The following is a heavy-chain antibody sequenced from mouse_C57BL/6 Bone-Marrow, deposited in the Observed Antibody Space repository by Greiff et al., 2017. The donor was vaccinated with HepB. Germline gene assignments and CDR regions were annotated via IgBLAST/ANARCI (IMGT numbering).Heavy chain of an antibody. CDR3: ARGYKRGYFDY. J-gene: IGHJ2*01. CDR1: GYTFTDYY. V-gene: IGHV1-19*01. Sequence: VQLQQSGPVLVKPGASVKMSCKASGYTFTDYYMNWVKQSHGKSLEWIGVINPYNGGTSYNQKFKGKATLTVDKSSSTAYMELNSLTSEDSAVYYCARGYKRGYFDYWGQGTTLTVSS. CDR2: INPYNGGT. D-gene: IGHD1-2*01.